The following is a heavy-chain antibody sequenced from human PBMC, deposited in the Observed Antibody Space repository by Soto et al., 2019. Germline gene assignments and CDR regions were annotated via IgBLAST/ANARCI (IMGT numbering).Heavy chain of an antibody. Sequence: PSQTLSLTCAISGDSVSSNSAAWNWIRQPPSRGLEWLGRTYYRSKWYNDYAVSVKSRITINPDTSKNQFSLQLNSVTPEDTAVYYCARGLAVPVGPLDYWGQGTLVTVSS. CDR1: GDSVSSNSAA. V-gene: IGHV6-1*01. D-gene: IGHD6-19*01. CDR2: TYYRSKWYN. CDR3: ARGLAVPVGPLDY. J-gene: IGHJ4*02.